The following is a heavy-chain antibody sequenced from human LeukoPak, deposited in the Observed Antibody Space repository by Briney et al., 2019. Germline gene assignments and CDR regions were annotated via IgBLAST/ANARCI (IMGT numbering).Heavy chain of an antibody. CDR2: VYYGRSP. V-gene: IGHV4-39*02. Sequence: SETLSLTCTVSGDSISRSTYYWAWIRQPPGKGLEWIGSVYYGRSPYFNPSLESRATISVDTSKNHFSLKMSSVTAADTAVYYCARSSGTGTFTYWGQGTLVTVPS. CDR3: ARSSGTGTFTY. J-gene: IGHJ4*02. CDR1: GDSISRSTYY. D-gene: IGHD6-25*01.